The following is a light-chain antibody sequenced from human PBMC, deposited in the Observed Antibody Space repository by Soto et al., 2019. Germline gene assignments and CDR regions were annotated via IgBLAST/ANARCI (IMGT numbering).Light chain of an antibody. CDR3: QQYASLPLT. J-gene: IGKJ5*01. Sequence: DIQMTQSPSSLSASVGDRVTITCQASQDINKNLIWYQQKPGKAPKLLIYDASDLETGVPSRFSGSGSRTGFTFTISSLQPEDFATYYSQQYASLPLTFAQGTRLEIK. V-gene: IGKV1-33*01. CDR2: DAS. CDR1: QDINKN.